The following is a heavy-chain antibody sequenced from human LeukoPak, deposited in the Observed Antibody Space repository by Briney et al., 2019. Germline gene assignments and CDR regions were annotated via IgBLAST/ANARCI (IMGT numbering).Heavy chain of an antibody. D-gene: IGHD3-10*01. J-gene: IGHJ4*02. V-gene: IGHV3-33*08. Sequence: GGSLRLSCAASGFTFSSYAMHWVRQAPGKGLEWVAVIWYDGSNKYYADSVKGRFTISRDNSKNTLYLQMNSLRAEDTAVYYCARDRSGSLAGGDYWGQGTLVSVSS. CDR1: GFTFSSYA. CDR2: IWYDGSNK. CDR3: ARDRSGSLAGGDY.